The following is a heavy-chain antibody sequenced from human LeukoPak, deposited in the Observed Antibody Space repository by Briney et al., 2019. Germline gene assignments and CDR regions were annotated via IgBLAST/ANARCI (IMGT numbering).Heavy chain of an antibody. J-gene: IGHJ6*03. CDR3: ARRMYSYGYVRYYYYYMDV. CDR2: IKQDGSEK. Sequence: GGSLRLSCAASGFTFSSYWMSWFRQAPGKGLEWVANIKQDGSEKYYVDSVKGRFTISRDNAKNSLYLQMNRLRAEDTAVYYCARRMYSYGYVRYYYYYMDVWGKGTTVTVSS. CDR1: GFTFSSYW. V-gene: IGHV3-7*01. D-gene: IGHD5-18*01.